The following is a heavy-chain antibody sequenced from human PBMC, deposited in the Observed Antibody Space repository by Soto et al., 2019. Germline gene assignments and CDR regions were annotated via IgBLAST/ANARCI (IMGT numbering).Heavy chain of an antibody. Sequence: PGGSLRLSCGDSGFNFSAYWMSWVRQAPGKGPERGVTIMQDGSTKYLLDSVKGRFTISRDHAKNSQYLRMNSFRAEATPAHYSGRAGTRGWHFDYWGQGTLVTVAS. V-gene: IGHV3-7*01. J-gene: IGHJ4*02. D-gene: IGHD6-19*01. CDR2: IMQDGSTK. CDR3: GRAGTRGWHFDY. CDR1: GFNFSAYW.